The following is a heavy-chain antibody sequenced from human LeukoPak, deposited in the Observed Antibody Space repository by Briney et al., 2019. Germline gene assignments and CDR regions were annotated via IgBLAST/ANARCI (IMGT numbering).Heavy chain of an antibody. CDR1: GGTFSSYA. D-gene: IGHD4-23*01. J-gene: IGHJ3*02. CDR3: ARVLYGGNSDAFDI. CDR2: ISAYNGNT. Sequence: ASVKVSCKASGGTFSSYAISWVRQAPGQGLEWMGWISAYNGNTNYAQKLQGRVTMTTDTSTSTAYMELRSLRSDDTAVYYCARVLYGGNSDAFDIWGQGTMVTVSS. V-gene: IGHV1-18*01.